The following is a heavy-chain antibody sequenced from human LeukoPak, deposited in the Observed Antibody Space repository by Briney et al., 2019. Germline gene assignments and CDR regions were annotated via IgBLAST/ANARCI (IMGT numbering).Heavy chain of an antibody. CDR2: IYSGGST. D-gene: IGHD6-19*01. Sequence: GGSLRLSCAASGFTFSSYEMNWVRQAPGKGLEWVSVIYSGGSTYYADSVKGRFTISRDNSKNTLYLQMNSLRAEDTAVYYCARPEYSSGWYGFDYWGQGTLVTVSS. V-gene: IGHV3-66*02. CDR1: GFTFSSYE. J-gene: IGHJ4*02. CDR3: ARPEYSSGWYGFDY.